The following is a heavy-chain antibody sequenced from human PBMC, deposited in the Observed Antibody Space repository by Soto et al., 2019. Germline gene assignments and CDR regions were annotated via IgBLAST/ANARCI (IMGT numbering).Heavy chain of an antibody. CDR1: GGTFSSYA. Sequence: QVQLVQSGAEVKKPGSSVKVSCKASGGTFSSYAISWVRQAPGQGLEWMGGIIPIFGTANYAQKFQGRVTITADESTSTAYMELSSLRSEDTAVYYCARDRKNYYGSGSYFYYYGMDVWGQGTTVTVSS. D-gene: IGHD3-10*01. V-gene: IGHV1-69*01. J-gene: IGHJ6*02. CDR3: ARDRKNYYGSGSYFYYYGMDV. CDR2: IIPIFGTA.